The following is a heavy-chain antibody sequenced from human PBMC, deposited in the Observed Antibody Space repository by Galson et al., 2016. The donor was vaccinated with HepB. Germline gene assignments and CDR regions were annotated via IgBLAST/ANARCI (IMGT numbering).Heavy chain of an antibody. D-gene: IGHD1-26*01. CDR3: ARDKGRGGASFDY. J-gene: IGHJ4*02. CDR1: GFMFTDYY. CDR2: ISPDTGGA. Sequence: SVKVSCKASGFMFTDYYIHWVRQAPGQGLEWIGWISPDTGGANFAQRFKDRAIMTRDTSISSVYMELTRLESDDTAFYYCARDKGRGGASFDYWGQGALVTVSS. V-gene: IGHV1-2*02.